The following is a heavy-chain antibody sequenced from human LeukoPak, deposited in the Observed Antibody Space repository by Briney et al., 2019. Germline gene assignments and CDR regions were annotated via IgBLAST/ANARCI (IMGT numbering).Heavy chain of an antibody. V-gene: IGHV4-34*01. CDR3: ARGRWRSSSWYNWFDP. CDR2: INHSGST. D-gene: IGHD6-13*01. CDR1: GGSISSYY. J-gene: IGHJ5*02. Sequence: SETLSLTCTVSGGSISSYYWSWIRQPPGKGLEWIGEINHSGSTNYNPSLKSRVTISVDTSKNQFSLKLSSVTAADTAVYYCARGRWRSSSWYNWFDPWGQGTLVTVPS.